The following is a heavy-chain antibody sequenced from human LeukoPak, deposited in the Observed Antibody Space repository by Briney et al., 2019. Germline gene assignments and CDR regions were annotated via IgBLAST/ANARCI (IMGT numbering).Heavy chain of an antibody. J-gene: IGHJ4*02. CDR1: GYTFTGYY. V-gene: IGHV1-2*02. CDR2: INPNSGGT. D-gene: IGHD2-8*01. CDR3: AREHYCTNGVCYELPDY. Sequence: ASVKVSCKASGYTFTGYYMHWVRQAPGQGLEWMGWINPNSGGTNYAQKLQGRVTMTTDTSTSTAYMELRSLRSDDTAVYYCAREHYCTNGVCYELPDYWGQGTLVTVSS.